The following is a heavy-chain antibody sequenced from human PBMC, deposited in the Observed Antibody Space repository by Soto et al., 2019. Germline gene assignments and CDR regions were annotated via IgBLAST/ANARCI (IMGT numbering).Heavy chain of an antibody. V-gene: IGHV3-23*01. D-gene: IGHD3-3*01. CDR3: AKVGYYDGWSGYFYYYYGMDV. CDR1: GFTFSSYA. CDR2: ISGSGGST. Sequence: GGSLRLSCAASGFTFSSYAMSWVRQAPGKGLEWVSAISGSGGSTYYADSVKGRFTISRDNSKNTLYLQMNSLRAEDTAVYYCAKVGYYDGWSGYFYYYYGMDVWGQGTKVTVSS. J-gene: IGHJ6*02.